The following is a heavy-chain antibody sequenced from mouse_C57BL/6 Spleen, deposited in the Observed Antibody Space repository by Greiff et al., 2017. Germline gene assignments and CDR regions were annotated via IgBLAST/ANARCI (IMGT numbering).Heavy chain of an antibody. J-gene: IGHJ3*01. V-gene: IGHV1-82*01. Sequence: VNLVESGPELVKPGASVKISCKASGYAFSSSWMNWVKQRPGKGLEWIGRIYPGDGDTNYNGKFKGKATLTADKSSSTAYMQLSSLTSEDSAVYFCARDYGSPWFAYWGQGTLVTVSA. D-gene: IGHD1-1*01. CDR1: GYAFSSSW. CDR3: ARDYGSPWFAY. CDR2: IYPGDGDT.